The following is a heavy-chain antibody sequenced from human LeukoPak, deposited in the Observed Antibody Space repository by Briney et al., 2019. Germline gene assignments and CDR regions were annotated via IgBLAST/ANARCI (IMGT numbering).Heavy chain of an antibody. D-gene: IGHD5-18*01. Sequence: PSQTLSLTCTVSGGSISSGDYYWSWIRQPPGKGLEWIGYIYYSGSTYYNPTLKSRVTISVGTSNNQFSLKLSAVTAADTAVYYCARDLPALVPVYWGQGTLVTVSS. CDR1: GGSISSGDYY. V-gene: IGHV4-30-4*01. CDR3: ARDLPALVPVY. J-gene: IGHJ4*02. CDR2: IYYSGST.